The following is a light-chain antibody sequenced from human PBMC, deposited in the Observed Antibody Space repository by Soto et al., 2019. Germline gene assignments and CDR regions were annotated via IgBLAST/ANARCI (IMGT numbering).Light chain of an antibody. CDR2: EVS. CDR1: SSDVGGYNY. J-gene: IGLJ1*01. V-gene: IGLV2-14*01. CDR3: GSYTSSRAYV. Sequence: QSALTQPASVSGSPGQSITISCTGTSSDVGGYNYVSWYQQHPGKAPKLMIYEVSNRPSGVSTRFSGSKSGNTASLTISGLQAEDEADYYCGSYTSSRAYVFGTGTKVTVL.